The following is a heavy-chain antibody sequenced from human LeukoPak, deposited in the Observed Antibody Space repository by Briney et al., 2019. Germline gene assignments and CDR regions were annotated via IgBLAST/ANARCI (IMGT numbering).Heavy chain of an antibody. CDR2: INPNSGGT. CDR1: GYTFTGYF. Sequence: GASVKVSCKASGYTFTGYFMHWVRQAPGQGLEWMGWINPNSGGTNYAQKFQGRVTMTRDTSSSTAYLELSRLRSDDTAVYYCAKEEGSYSDFWGQGTPVTVSS. J-gene: IGHJ4*02. D-gene: IGHD3-10*01. V-gene: IGHV1-2*02. CDR3: AKEEGSYSDF.